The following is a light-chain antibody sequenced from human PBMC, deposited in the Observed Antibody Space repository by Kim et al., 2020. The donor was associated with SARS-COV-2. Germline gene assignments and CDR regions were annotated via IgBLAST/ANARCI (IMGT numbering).Light chain of an antibody. V-gene: IGKV3-15*01. Sequence: VSPGERATLSCRASQSVSRNLAWYQQKHGQAPRLLIYGASTRATGIPARFSGSGSGTEFSLTISSLQSKDFALYYCQQYNNWPPITFGGGTKVEI. CDR3: QQYNNWPPIT. CDR2: GAS. J-gene: IGKJ4*01. CDR1: QSVSRN.